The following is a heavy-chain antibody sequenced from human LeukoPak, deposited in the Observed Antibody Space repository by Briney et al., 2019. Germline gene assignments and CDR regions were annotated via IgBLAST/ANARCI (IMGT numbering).Heavy chain of an antibody. D-gene: IGHD3-22*01. CDR1: GLTVSRNY. J-gene: IGHJ3*02. CDR3: ARACYSSGYYYGDAFDI. V-gene: IGHV3-53*01. Sequence: PGGSLRLSCAASGLTVSRNYMSWVRQAPGKGLEWVSVIYSGGSTYYADSVKGRFTISRDNSKNTLYLQMNSLRAEDTAVYYCARACYSSGYYYGDAFDIWGQGTMVTVSS. CDR2: IYSGGST.